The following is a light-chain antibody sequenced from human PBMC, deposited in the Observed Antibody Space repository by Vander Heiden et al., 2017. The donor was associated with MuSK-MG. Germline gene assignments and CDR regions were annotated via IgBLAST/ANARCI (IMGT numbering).Light chain of an antibody. CDR1: QSSRSF. CDR3: QQCDTIPYT. V-gene: IGKV1-39*01. Sequence: QITQPPSSLSASVGDRVTITCRASQSSRSFLNWYQQKPGKAPELLIYAASSLQSGVPSRFSGSGSGTDFSLTIGGLQPEDFATYFCQQCDTIPYTFGQGTKLEIK. J-gene: IGKJ2*01. CDR2: AAS.